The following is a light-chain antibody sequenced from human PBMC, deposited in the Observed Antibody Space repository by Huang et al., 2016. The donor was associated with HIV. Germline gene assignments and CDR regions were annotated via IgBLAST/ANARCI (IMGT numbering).Light chain of an antibody. J-gene: IGKJ5*01. CDR2: DAS. CDR1: QDISNY. Sequence: DIQMNQSPSSLSASVGDRVTITCQASQDISNYLNWYQQKPGKAPNHLIYDASNLETGVPSRFSGTGSGTDFTFTISSLQPEDIATYYCQQYDNLPRTFGQGTRLEIK. V-gene: IGKV1-33*01. CDR3: QQYDNLPRT.